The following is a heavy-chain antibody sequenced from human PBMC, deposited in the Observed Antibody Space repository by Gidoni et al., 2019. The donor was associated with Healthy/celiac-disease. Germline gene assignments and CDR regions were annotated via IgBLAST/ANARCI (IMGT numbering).Heavy chain of an antibody. CDR1: GFTFIRYW. CDR3: ARGYRVWITGTMGGY. J-gene: IGHJ4*02. CDR2: INSDGSST. Sequence: EVQLVESGGGLVQPGGSLRLSCSASGFTFIRYWMHWVRQAPGKGLVWVSRINSDGSSTSYADSVKGRFTISRDNAKNTLYLQMNSLRAEDTAVYYCARGYRVWITGTMGGYWGQGTLVTVSS. D-gene: IGHD1-7*01. V-gene: IGHV3-74*01.